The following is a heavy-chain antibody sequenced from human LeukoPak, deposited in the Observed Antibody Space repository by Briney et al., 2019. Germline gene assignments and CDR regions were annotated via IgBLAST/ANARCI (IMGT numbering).Heavy chain of an antibody. CDR3: ATETPGQYTDAFDI. J-gene: IGHJ3*02. CDR1: GYTLTELS. CDR2: FDPEDGET. D-gene: IGHD1-1*01. V-gene: IGHV1-24*01. Sequence: ASVKVSCKVSGYTLTELSMHWVRQAPGKGLEWMGGFDPEDGETIYAQKFQGRVTMTEDTSTDTAYMELSSLRSEDTAVYCCATETPGQYTDAFDIWGQGTMVTVSS.